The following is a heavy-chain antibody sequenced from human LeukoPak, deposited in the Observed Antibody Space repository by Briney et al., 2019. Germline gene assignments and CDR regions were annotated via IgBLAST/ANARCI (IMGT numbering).Heavy chain of an antibody. D-gene: IGHD3-3*01. Sequence: SETLSLTCTVSGGSISSSSYYWGWIRQPPGKGLEWIGSIHYSGSTYYNPSLKSRVTISVDTSKNQFSLTLSSVTAADTAVYYCARLSRLRFLEWLPPSIDYWGQGTLVTVSS. CDR3: ARLSRLRFLEWLPPSIDY. J-gene: IGHJ4*02. V-gene: IGHV4-39*01. CDR1: GGSISSSSYY. CDR2: IHYSGST.